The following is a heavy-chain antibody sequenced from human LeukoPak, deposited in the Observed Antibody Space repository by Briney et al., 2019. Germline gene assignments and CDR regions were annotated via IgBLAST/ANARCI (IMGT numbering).Heavy chain of an antibody. V-gene: IGHV3-30-3*01. J-gene: IGHJ4*02. CDR1: FSNYA. CDR3: ARALDEGARFDY. CDR2: ISYGGSNK. Sequence: GGSLRLSCSSFSNYAMHWVRQAPGKGLEWVAVISYGGSNKYYADSVKGRFTISRDNSKNTLYLQMNSLRAEDTAVYYCARALDEGARFDYWGQGTLVTVSS.